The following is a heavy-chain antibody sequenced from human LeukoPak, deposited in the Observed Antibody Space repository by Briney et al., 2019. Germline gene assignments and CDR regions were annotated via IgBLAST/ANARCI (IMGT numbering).Heavy chain of an antibody. CDR1: GYTFTGYY. V-gene: IGHV1-2*02. Sequence: ASVKVSCKASGYTFTGYYMRWVRQAPGQGLEWMGWINPNSGGTNYAQKFQGRVTMTRDTSISTAYMELSRLRSDDTAVYYCARCRVVVPAASDAFDIWGQGTMVTVSS. D-gene: IGHD2-2*01. CDR3: ARCRVVVPAASDAFDI. CDR2: INPNSGGT. J-gene: IGHJ3*02.